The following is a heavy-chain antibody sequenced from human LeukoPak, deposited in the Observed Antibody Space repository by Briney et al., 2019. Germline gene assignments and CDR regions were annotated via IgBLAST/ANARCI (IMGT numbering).Heavy chain of an antibody. D-gene: IGHD6-19*01. Sequence: ASVKVSCKASGYTFTSYGISWVRQAPGQGLEWMGWISAYNGNTNYAQKLQGRVTITTDTSTSTAYMELRSLRSDDTAVYYCARTPGSSGWYSSAFDIWGQGTMVTVSS. V-gene: IGHV1-18*01. CDR2: ISAYNGNT. J-gene: IGHJ3*02. CDR1: GYTFTSYG. CDR3: ARTPGSSGWYSSAFDI.